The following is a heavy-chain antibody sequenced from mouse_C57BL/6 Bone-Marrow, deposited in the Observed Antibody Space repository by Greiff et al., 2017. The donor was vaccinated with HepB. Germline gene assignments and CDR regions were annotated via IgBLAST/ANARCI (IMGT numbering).Heavy chain of an antibody. V-gene: IGHV2-5*01. CDR3: AKIYYGKDYAMDY. J-gene: IGHJ4*01. Sequence: QVQLQQSGPGLVQPSQSLSITCTVSGFSLTSYGLHWVRQSPGKGLEWLGVIWRGGSTDYNAAFMSRLSITKDNSKSQVFFKMNSLQADDTAIYYCAKIYYGKDYAMDYWGQGTSVTVSS. CDR2: IWRGGST. D-gene: IGHD2-1*01. CDR1: GFSLTSYG.